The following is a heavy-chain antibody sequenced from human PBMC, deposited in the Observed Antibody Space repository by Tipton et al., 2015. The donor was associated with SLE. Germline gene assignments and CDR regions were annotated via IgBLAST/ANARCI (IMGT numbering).Heavy chain of an antibody. Sequence: TLSLTCTVSGGSISSSSYYWGWIRQPPGKGLEWIGSIYYSGSTYYNPSLKSRVTISVDTSKNQFSLKLSSVTAADTAVYYCARRRDWYFDLWGRGTLVTVSS. CDR1: GGSISSSSYY. J-gene: IGHJ2*01. CDR2: IYYSGST. CDR3: ARRRDWYFDL. V-gene: IGHV4-39*07.